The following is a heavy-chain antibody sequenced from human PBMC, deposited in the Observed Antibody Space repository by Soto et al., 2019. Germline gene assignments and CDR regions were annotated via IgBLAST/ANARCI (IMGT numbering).Heavy chain of an antibody. CDR2: INPGNGNT. V-gene: IGHV1-3*01. J-gene: IGHJ5*02. CDR3: ARGIATGQLDP. Sequence: ASVKVSCKASGYTFTRYTMNWVRQAPGQRLEWMGWINPGNGNTKSSQKFQDRVIITRDTSASTAYMDLSSLRSEDTAVYYCARGIATGQLDPWGQGTLVTVSS. CDR1: GYTFTRYT. D-gene: IGHD2-15*01.